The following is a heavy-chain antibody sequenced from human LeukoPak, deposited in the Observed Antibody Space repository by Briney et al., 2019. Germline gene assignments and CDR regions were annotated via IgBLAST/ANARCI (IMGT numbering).Heavy chain of an antibody. CDR2: ISTDGNDK. CDR1: GFTFSGYA. CDR3: AKDTSVSADYYFDY. J-gene: IGHJ4*02. V-gene: IGHV3-30*04. D-gene: IGHD3-16*01. Sequence: GGSLRLSCAASGFTFSGYAKHWVRQASGKGLEWLTVISTDGNDKHYADSVKGRFTVSRDNSKNTLFLQMNNLRTEDTAVYYCAKDTSVSADYYFDYWGQGTLVTVSS.